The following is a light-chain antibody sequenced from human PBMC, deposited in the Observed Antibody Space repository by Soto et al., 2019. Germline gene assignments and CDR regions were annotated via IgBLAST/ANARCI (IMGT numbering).Light chain of an antibody. CDR1: SSNIGSNT. Sequence: QPVLSQPPSTSGTPGQRVTISCSGSSSNIGSNTVNWYQQLPGTAPKLLIYSNNQRPSGVPDRFSGSKSGTSASLAISGLQSEEEADFYCAAWDDSLNGYVFGTGTKLTVL. CDR3: AAWDDSLNGYV. CDR2: SNN. V-gene: IGLV1-44*01. J-gene: IGLJ1*01.